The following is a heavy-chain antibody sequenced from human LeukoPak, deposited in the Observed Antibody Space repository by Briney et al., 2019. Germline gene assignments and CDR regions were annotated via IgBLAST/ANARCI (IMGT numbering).Heavy chain of an antibody. CDR3: AKLVGATTSHRDY. D-gene: IGHD1-26*01. J-gene: IGHJ4*02. CDR2: ISYDGSNK. V-gene: IGHV3-30*18. CDR1: GFTFSSYG. Sequence: GGSLRLSCAASGFTFSSYGMYWVRQAPGKGLEWVAVISYDGSNKYYADSVKGRFTISRDNSKNTLYLQMNSLRAEDTAVYYCAKLVGATTSHRDYWGQGTLVTVSS.